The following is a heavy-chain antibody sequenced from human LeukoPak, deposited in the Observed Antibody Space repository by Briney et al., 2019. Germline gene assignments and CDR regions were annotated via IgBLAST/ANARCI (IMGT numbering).Heavy chain of an antibody. J-gene: IGHJ3*02. Sequence: PGGSLRLSCAASGFTFSSYSMNWVRQAPGKGLEWVSSISTGSSFIYYADSVKGRFTISRDIAKNSLYLQMNSLRAEDTAIYYCAKLGDGFDIRGQGTTVTLSS. CDR1: GFTFSSYS. CDR3: AKLGDGFDI. CDR2: ISTGSSFI. D-gene: IGHD7-27*01. V-gene: IGHV3-21*04.